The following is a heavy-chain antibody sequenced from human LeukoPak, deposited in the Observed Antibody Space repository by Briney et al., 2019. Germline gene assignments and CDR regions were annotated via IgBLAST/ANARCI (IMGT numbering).Heavy chain of an antibody. CDR3: ARDQGSGWYKRYYFDY. J-gene: IGHJ4*02. CDR2: INPNSGGT. CDR1: GYTFTGYY. V-gene: IGHV1-2*02. Sequence: GASVKVSCKASGYTFTGYYMHWVRQAPGQGLEWMGWINPNSGGTNYAQKFQGRVTMTRDTSISTAYMELSRLRSDDTAVYYCARDQGSGWYKRYYFDYWGQGTLVTVSS. D-gene: IGHD6-19*01.